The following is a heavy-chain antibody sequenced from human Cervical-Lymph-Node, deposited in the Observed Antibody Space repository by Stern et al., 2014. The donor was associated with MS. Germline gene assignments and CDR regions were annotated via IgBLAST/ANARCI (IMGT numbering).Heavy chain of an antibody. Sequence: QLVQSGPEVKRPGESLKISCQASGYTFTSYWIGWVRQMPGKGLEWSAIIFPGGPDTSSSPSFQGQVTISADKSSSTAYLQWNNLKPSDTAIYYCARQRYFDYWGQGTLVTVSS. V-gene: IGHV5-51*01. CDR1: GYTFTSYW. CDR2: IFPGGPDT. CDR3: ARQRYFDY. J-gene: IGHJ4*02.